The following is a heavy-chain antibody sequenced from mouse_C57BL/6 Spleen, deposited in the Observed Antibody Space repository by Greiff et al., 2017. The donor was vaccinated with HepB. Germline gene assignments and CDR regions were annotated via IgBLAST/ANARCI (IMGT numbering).Heavy chain of an antibody. CDR1: GFTFSDYG. V-gene: IGHV5-17*01. D-gene: IGHD1-1*01. CDR2: ISSGSSTI. Sequence: EVHLVESGGGLVKPGGSLKLSCAASGFTFSDYGMHWVRQAPEKGLEWVAYISSGSSTIYYADTVKGRFTISRDNAKNTLFLQMTSLRSEDTAMYYCARRPTTVVAPFDYWGQGTTLTVSS. CDR3: ARRPTTVVAPFDY. J-gene: IGHJ2*01.